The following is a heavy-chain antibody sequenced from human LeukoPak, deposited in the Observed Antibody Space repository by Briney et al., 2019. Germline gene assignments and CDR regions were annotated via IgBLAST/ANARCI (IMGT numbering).Heavy chain of an antibody. Sequence: GESLKISFKGSGYRSINYWIAWVRQLPGKGLGWMGTVYPGDSDTRYSPSFQGQVTFSADKSITTAYLQWDSLQASDTAMYYCASSQYYYDSSGHLFHYWGQGTLVTVSS. CDR3: ASSQYYYDSSGHLFHY. D-gene: IGHD3-22*01. CDR2: VYPGDSDT. CDR1: GYRSINYW. J-gene: IGHJ4*02. V-gene: IGHV5-51*01.